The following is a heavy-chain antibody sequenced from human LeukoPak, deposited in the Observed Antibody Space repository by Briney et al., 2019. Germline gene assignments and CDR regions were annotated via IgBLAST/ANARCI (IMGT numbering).Heavy chain of an antibody. J-gene: IGHJ4*02. CDR3: ARLVYSSSWYQGPYFDY. Sequence: PSETLSLTCTVSGGSISSYYWSWIRQPPGKGLEWIGYIYYSGSTNYNPSLKSRVTISVDTSKNQSSLKLSSVTAADTAVYYCARLVYSSSWYQGPYFDYWGQGTLVTVSS. CDR2: IYYSGST. D-gene: IGHD6-13*01. V-gene: IGHV4-59*08. CDR1: GGSISSYY.